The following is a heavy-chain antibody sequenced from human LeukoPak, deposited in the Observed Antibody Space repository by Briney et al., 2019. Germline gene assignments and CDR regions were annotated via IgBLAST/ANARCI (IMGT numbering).Heavy chain of an antibody. CDR1: GGSISSGSYY. CDR3: ARDRHDFWSGYYYYYMDV. J-gene: IGHJ6*03. V-gene: IGHV4-61*02. D-gene: IGHD3-3*01. Sequence: PSETLSLTCTVSGGSISSGSYYWSWIRQPAGKGLEWIGRIYTSGGTNYNPPLKSRVTISVDTSKNQFSLKLSSVTAADTAVYYCARDRHDFWSGYYYYYMDVWGKGTTVTVSS. CDR2: IYTSGGT.